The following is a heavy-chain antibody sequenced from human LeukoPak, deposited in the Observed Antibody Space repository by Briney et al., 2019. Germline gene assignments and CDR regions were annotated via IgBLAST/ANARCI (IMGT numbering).Heavy chain of an antibody. J-gene: IGHJ4*02. Sequence: SETLSLTCDVSGYSISGSNWWGWIRQSPGKGLEWIGYIYHRGTTYSNPPLRSRVTMSVDTSKNQFSLNLTSVTAVDTAVYYCARARTSRSWASAPLDSWGQGTLVTVSS. D-gene: IGHD6-13*01. CDR1: GYSISGSNW. CDR2: IYHRGTT. V-gene: IGHV4-28*03. CDR3: ARARTSRSWASAPLDS.